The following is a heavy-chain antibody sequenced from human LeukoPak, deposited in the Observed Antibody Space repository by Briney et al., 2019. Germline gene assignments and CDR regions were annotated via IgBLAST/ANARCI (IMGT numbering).Heavy chain of an antibody. V-gene: IGHV4-39*01. CDR1: GGSFSSSTYY. J-gene: IGHJ4*02. D-gene: IGHD6-19*01. CDR3: ARRLGSGSTGGYFDY. CDR2: ISYSGST. Sequence: SETLSLTCTVSGGSFSSSTYYWGWIRQPPGKGLEWIGTISYSGSTYYNPSLRSRVTISVDTSKNQFSLKLSSVTAADTAVYYCARRLGSGSTGGYFDYWGQGARVTVSS.